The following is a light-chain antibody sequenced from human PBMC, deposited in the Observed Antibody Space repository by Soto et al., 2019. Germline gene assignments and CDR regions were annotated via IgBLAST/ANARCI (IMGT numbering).Light chain of an antibody. CDR3: NSFRVNRLYV. V-gene: IGLV2-14*01. Sequence: QSALAQPASVSGSPGQTISISCTGTSSDVGGYNAVSWYQHHPGKAPKLIIYEVTHRPAGVSGRFSASKSGNTASLTITGLQAEDEADYYCNSFRVNRLYVFGTGTK. CDR2: EVT. J-gene: IGLJ1*01. CDR1: SSDVGGYNA.